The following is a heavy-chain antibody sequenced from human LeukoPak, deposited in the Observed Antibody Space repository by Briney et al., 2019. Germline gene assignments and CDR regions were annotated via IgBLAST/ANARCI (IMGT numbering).Heavy chain of an antibody. CDR2: VSFDGNTT. V-gene: IGHV3-30*09. Sequence: GRSLRLSCAASGFTFRNYAMYWVRQAPGRGLEWAAVVSFDGNTTFYSDSAKGRFAISRDNSKNTLYLEMNSLRPEDTAVYYCARFRAATTRFDYWAREPWSPSPQ. J-gene: IGHJ4*02. D-gene: IGHD1/OR15-1a*01. CDR3: ARFRAATTRFDY. CDR1: GFTFRNYA.